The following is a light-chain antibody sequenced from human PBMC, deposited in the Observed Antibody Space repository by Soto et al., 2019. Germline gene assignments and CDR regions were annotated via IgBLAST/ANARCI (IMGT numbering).Light chain of an antibody. CDR1: QGISSY. CDR2: KAS. V-gene: IGKV1-5*03. CDR3: QQYHSLYT. Sequence: DIQMTQSPSTLSGSVGDRVTITCRASQGISSYLAWYQQKPGKAPKLLIYKASTLKSGVPSRFSGSGSGTEFTLTISSLQPDDLATYYCQQYHSLYTFGQGTRLENK. J-gene: IGKJ5*01.